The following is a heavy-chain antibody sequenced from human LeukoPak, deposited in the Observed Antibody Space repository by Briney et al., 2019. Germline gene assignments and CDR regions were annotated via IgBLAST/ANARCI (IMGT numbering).Heavy chain of an antibody. CDR2: IYYSGST. CDR1: GGSISSSSYY. CDR3: ARHVSRIAARPRWFDP. J-gene: IGHJ5*02. Sequence: PSETLSLTCTVSGGSISSSSYYWGWIRQPPGKGLEWIGRIYYSGSTYYNPSLKSRVTISVDTSKNQFSLKLSSVTAADTAVYYCARHVSRIAARPRWFDPWGQGTLVTVSS. V-gene: IGHV4-39*01. D-gene: IGHD6-6*01.